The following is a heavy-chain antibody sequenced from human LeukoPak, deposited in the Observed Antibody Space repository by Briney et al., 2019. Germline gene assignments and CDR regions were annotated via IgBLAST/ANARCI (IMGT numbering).Heavy chain of an antibody. CDR1: GGSISSYY. J-gene: IGHJ3*02. CDR2: IVYTGST. CDR3: ARALTTDYYDSSGYLRVKAFDI. D-gene: IGHD3-22*01. V-gene: IGHV4-59*01. Sequence: SETLSLTCTVSGGSISSYYWSWIRQPPGKGLEWIGYIVYTGSTNYNPSLKSRVTISVDTSKYQFSLKLSSVTAADTAVYYCARALTTDYYDSSGYLRVKAFDIWGQGTMVTVSS.